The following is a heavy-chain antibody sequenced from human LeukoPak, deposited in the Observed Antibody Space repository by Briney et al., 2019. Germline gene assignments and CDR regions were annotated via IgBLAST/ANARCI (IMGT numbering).Heavy chain of an antibody. J-gene: IGHJ5*02. V-gene: IGHV3-30*18. CDR1: GFTISNHG. Sequence: GTSLRLSCEVSGFTISNHGMHWVRQAPGKGLEWVAMTSHDGNAEYYADSVKGRLTISRDNSKNTLYLQMNSLTTGDTATYYCAKDWGANNWYNWFDPWGQGTQVTVSS. CDR2: TSHDGNAE. CDR3: AKDWGANNWYNWFDP. D-gene: IGHD1-20*01.